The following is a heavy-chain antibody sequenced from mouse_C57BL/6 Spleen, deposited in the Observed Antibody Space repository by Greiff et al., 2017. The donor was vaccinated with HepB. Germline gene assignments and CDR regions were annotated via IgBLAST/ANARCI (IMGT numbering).Heavy chain of an antibody. CDR2: INPNYGTT. V-gene: IGHV1-39*01. CDR3: ARKRGYSNYDYAMDY. J-gene: IGHJ4*01. D-gene: IGHD2-5*01. CDR1: GYSFTDYN. Sequence: EVQLQQSGPELVKPGASVKISCKASGYSFTDYNMNWVKQSNGKSLEWIGVINPNYGTTSYNQKFKGKATLTVDQSSSTAYMQLNSLTSEDSAVHYCARKRGYSNYDYAMDYWGQGTSVTVSS.